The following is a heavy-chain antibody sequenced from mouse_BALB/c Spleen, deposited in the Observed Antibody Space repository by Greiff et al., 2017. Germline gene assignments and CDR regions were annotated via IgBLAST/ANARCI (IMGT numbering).Heavy chain of an antibody. D-gene: IGHD2-3*01. CDR2: ISSGGSYT. CDR1: GFTFSSYT. CDR3: TRDDGYLFAY. J-gene: IGHJ3*01. V-gene: IGHV5-6-4*01. Sequence: EVKVVESGGGLVKPGGSLKLSCAASGFTFSSYTMSWVRQTPEKRLEWVATISSGGSYTYYPDSVKGRFTISRDNAKNTLYLQMSSLKSEDTAMYYCTRDDGYLFAYWGQGTLVTVSA.